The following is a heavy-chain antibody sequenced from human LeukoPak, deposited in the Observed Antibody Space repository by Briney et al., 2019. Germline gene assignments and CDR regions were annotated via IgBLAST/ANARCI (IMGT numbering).Heavy chain of an antibody. CDR3: ARRSSRVRGVISPFDY. Sequence: PSETLSLTCTVSGGSISSSSYYWGWIRQPPGKGLEWIGSIYYSGSTYYNPSLKSRVTISVDTSKNQSSLKLSSVTAADTAVYYCARRSSRVRGVISPFDYWGQGTLVTVSS. V-gene: IGHV4-39*01. D-gene: IGHD3-10*01. CDR2: IYYSGST. J-gene: IGHJ4*02. CDR1: GGSISSSSYY.